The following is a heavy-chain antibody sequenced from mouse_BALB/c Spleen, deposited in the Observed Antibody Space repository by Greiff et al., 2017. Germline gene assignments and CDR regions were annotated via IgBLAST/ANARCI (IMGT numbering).Heavy chain of an antibody. D-gene: IGHD1-1*01. Sequence: QVQLKQSGPGLVAPSQSLSITCTVSGFSLTSYGVHWVRPPPGKGLEWLGVIWAGGSTNYNSALMSRLSISKDNSKSQVFLKMNSLQTDDTAMYYCARDSIYYYGSSYYFDYWGQGTTLTVSS. CDR3: ARDSIYYYGSSYYFDY. CDR1: GFSLTSYG. J-gene: IGHJ2*01. CDR2: IWAGGST. V-gene: IGHV2-9*02.